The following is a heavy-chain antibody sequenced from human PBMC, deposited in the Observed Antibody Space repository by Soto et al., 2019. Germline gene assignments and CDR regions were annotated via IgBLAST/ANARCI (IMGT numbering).Heavy chain of an antibody. J-gene: IGHJ5*01. CDR1: GDSISTVDYF. Sequence: SETLSLTCSVSGDSISTVDYFWAWIRQPPGQALEYIGYIYRSATTYFNPSFESRVAISLDTSKSQFSLNVTSVTAADTAVYFCARGRYCLTGRCFPNWFDSWGQGALVTVS. D-gene: IGHD2-15*01. CDR3: ARGRYCLTGRCFPNWFDS. V-gene: IGHV4-30-4*01. CDR2: IYRSATT.